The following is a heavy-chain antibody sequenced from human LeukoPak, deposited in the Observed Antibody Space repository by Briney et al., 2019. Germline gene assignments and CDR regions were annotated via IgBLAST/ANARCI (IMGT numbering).Heavy chain of an antibody. V-gene: IGHV3-23*01. D-gene: IGHD3-3*01. CDR2: INASGGST. CDR1: GFTFSTYA. J-gene: IGHJ6*03. CDR3: ATGRWRDYFYYMDV. Sequence: PGGSLRLSCAASGFTFSTYAMTCVRQAPGKGLEWVSGINASGGSTYYADSVKGRFTISRDNSRDNSKNTLFLQMNSLRAEDTAVYYCATGRWRDYFYYMDVWGKGTTVTVSS.